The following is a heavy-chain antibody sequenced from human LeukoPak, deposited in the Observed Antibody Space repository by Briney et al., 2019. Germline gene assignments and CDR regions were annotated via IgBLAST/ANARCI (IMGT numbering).Heavy chain of an antibody. J-gene: IGHJ4*02. D-gene: IGHD3-22*01. V-gene: IGHV1-2*06. CDR1: GYTFTGYF. CDR3: ARVGDSSGNPLDY. Sequence: ASVKVSCKTSGYTFTGYFLHWVRQAPGQGLEWMGRINPNSGGTNYAQKFQGRVTMTRDTSISTAYMELSRLRSDDTAVYYCARVGDSSGNPLDYWGQGTLVTVSS. CDR2: INPNSGGT.